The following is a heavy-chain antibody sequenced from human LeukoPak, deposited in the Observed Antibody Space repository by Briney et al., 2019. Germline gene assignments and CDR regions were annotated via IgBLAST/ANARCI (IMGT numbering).Heavy chain of an antibody. Sequence: GGSLRLSCAASGFTFNDYYKSWIREAPGKGLEWLSYINIGGANTHYADSVKGRFTISRDNAKKSLCLEMNNLRAEDTAVYYCATDGAGFDTWGQGVLVTVSS. V-gene: IGHV3-11*01. CDR3: ATDGAGFDT. CDR2: INIGGANT. CDR1: GFTFNDYY. J-gene: IGHJ5*02.